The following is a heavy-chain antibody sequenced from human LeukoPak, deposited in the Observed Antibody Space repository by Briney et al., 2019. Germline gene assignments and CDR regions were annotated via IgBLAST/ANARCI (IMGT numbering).Heavy chain of an antibody. CDR3: AKDKSYSSGWYPDY. Sequence: GRSLRLSCAASGFSFSSYAMHWVRQAPGKGLEWVALISYDGSNKYYVDSVKGRFTISRDNSKNTLYLQMNSLRAEDTAVYYCAKDKSYSSGWYPDYWGQGTLVTVSS. D-gene: IGHD6-19*01. CDR2: ISYDGSNK. V-gene: IGHV3-30*18. CDR1: GFSFSSYA. J-gene: IGHJ4*02.